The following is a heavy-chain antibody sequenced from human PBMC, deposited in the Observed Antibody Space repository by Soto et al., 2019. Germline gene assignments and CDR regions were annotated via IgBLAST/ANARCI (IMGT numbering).Heavy chain of an antibody. V-gene: IGHV3-21*01. D-gene: IGHD6-19*01. J-gene: IGHJ1*01. CDR1: GFIFSNYG. CDR2: VSNSGPYI. CDR3: ARDRSADRFVEYFQH. Sequence: PGGSLRLSCAASGFIFSNYGMIWARLAPGKGLEWVASVSNSGPYIYYADSVKGRFTISRDNAENSLFLHMSSLRADDTAIYFCARDRSADRFVEYFQHWGQGTLVTVSA.